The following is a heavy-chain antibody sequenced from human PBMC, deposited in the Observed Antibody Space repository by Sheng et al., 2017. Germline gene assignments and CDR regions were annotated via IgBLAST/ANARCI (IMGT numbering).Heavy chain of an antibody. CDR3: AKDLYGSYPRTFDI. Sequence: EVQLVESGGGLVQPGGSLRLSCAASGFTFSNYAMNWVRQAPGKGLEWVSAISGSGAHTYYADSVKGRFTVSRDNSKNTLYLQMNSLRAEDTAVYYCAKDLYGSYPRTFDIWGQGTMVTVSS. CDR1: GFTFSNYA. D-gene: IGHD3-10*01. V-gene: IGHV3-23*04. CDR2: ISGSGAHT. J-gene: IGHJ3*02.